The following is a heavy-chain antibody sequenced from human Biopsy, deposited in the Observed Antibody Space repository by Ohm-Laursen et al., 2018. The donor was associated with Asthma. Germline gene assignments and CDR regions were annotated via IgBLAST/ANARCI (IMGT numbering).Heavy chain of an antibody. CDR2: ISWNSGSI. V-gene: IGHV3-9*01. D-gene: IGHD1-26*01. Sequence: SLRLSCAASGFTFDDYAMHWVRQAPGKGLEWVSGISWNSGSIGYADSVKGRFTISRDNAKNSLYLQMNSLRAEDTALYYCAKGEWELLEANFDYWGQGTLVTVTS. CDR1: GFTFDDYA. CDR3: AKGEWELLEANFDY. J-gene: IGHJ4*02.